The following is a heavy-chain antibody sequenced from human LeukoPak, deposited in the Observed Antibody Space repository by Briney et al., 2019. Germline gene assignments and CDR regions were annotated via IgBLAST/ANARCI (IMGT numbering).Heavy chain of an antibody. CDR1: GYTFTSYG. D-gene: IGHD3-22*01. Sequence: ASVKVSCKASGYTFTSYGISWVRQAPGHGLEWMGWISAYNGNTNYAQKLQGRVTMTTDTSTSTAYMELRSLRSDDTAVYYCARDFGEHYYDSSGSIDYWGQGTLVTVSS. CDR3: ARDFGEHYYDSSGSIDY. CDR2: ISAYNGNT. J-gene: IGHJ4*02. V-gene: IGHV1-18*01.